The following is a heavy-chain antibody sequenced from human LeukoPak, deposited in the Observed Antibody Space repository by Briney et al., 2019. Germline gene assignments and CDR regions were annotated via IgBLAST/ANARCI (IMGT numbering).Heavy chain of an antibody. D-gene: IGHD5-12*01. Sequence: SETLSLTCTVSGGSISSYYWSWIRQPPGKGLEWIGYIYSSGSTNYNPSLKSRVTISVDTSKNQFSLKLSSVTAADTAVYYCARRATMLAGGYFDYWGQGTLSPSPQ. CDR2: IYSSGST. J-gene: IGHJ4*02. CDR1: GGSISSYY. V-gene: IGHV4-4*09. CDR3: ARRATMLAGGYFDY.